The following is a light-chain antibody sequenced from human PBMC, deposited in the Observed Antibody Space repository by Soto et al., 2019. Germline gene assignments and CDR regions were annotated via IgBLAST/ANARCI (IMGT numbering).Light chain of an antibody. CDR2: AAS. Sequence: IVLTQSPGTLSLSPGERATLSCRASQTVTNNYLAWYQQKPGIAPKLLIYAASSLQTGVPSRFSGSGSGTDFTLTISSLQHEDFATYYCQQSYSPPRTFGQGTKVDIK. CDR3: QQSYSPPRT. J-gene: IGKJ1*01. V-gene: IGKV3-20*01. CDR1: QTVTNNY.